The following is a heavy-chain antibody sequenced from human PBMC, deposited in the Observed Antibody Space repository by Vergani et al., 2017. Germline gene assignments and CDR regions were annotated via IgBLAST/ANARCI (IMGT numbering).Heavy chain of an antibody. CDR1: GGSISSGGYS. Sequence: QVQLQESGPGLVKPSETLSLTCAVSGGSISSGGYSWSWIRQPPGKGLEWIGRIYTSGSTNYNPSLKSRVTMSVDTSKNQFSLKLSSVTAADTAVYYCARGRSYDYVWGSYRYKVAFDIWGQGTMVTVSS. CDR3: ARGRSYDYVWGSYRYKVAFDI. V-gene: IGHV4-61*02. CDR2: IYTSGST. J-gene: IGHJ3*02. D-gene: IGHD3-16*02.